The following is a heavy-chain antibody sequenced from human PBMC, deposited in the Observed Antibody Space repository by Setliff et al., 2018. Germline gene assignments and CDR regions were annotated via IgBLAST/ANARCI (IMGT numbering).Heavy chain of an antibody. D-gene: IGHD3-3*01. J-gene: IGHJ3*02. CDR3: ARQAISGSDAFDI. Sequence: LGESLKISCKGSGYSFTNYWIGWVRQMPGKGLEWMGIIYPGDSDTRYSPSFQGQVTISADKSISTAYLQWSSLKASDTAMYYCARQAISGSDAFDIWGQGTLVTVS. CDR2: IYPGDSDT. V-gene: IGHV5-51*01. CDR1: GYSFTNYW.